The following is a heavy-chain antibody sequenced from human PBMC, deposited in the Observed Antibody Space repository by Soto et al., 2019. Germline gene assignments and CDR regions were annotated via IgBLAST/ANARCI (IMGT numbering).Heavy chain of an antibody. CDR3: ARAPGWDYGDFGGNWFDP. CDR2: IWYDGSNK. D-gene: IGHD4-17*01. Sequence: QVQLVESGGGVVQPGRSLRLSCAASGFTFSSYGMHWVRQAPGKGLEWVAVIWYDGSNKYYADSVKGRFTISRDNSKNTLYLQMNSLRAEDTAVYYCARAPGWDYGDFGGNWFDPWGQGTLVTVSS. J-gene: IGHJ5*02. CDR1: GFTFSSYG. V-gene: IGHV3-33*01.